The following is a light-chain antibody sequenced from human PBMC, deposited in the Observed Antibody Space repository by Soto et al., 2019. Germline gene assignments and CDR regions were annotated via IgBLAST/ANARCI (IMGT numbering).Light chain of an antibody. J-gene: IGLJ7*01. CDR1: SSDVGRYNY. V-gene: IGLV2-14*01. CDR2: EVN. CDR3: GSYTTIRTRV. Sequence: QSALTQPASVSGSPGQSITISCTGTSSDVGRYNYVSWYQQHPGKAPKVMIYEVNNRPSGVSNRFSGSKSGNTASLTISGLQAEDADNYYCGSYTTIRTRVFGGGTQLTVL.